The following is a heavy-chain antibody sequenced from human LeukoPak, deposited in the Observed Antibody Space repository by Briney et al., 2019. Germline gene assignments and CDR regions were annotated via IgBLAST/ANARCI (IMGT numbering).Heavy chain of an antibody. Sequence: SETLSLTCTVSGGSFSSYYWSWIRQPAGKGLEWIGRIYSSGNTNYNPSLKSRVTMSLGTSKNQVSLKLSSVTAADTAVYYCARDLLGWSSTGFDSWGQGTLVTVSS. J-gene: IGHJ5*01. CDR3: ARDLLGWSSTGFDS. CDR2: IYSSGNT. CDR1: GGSFSSYY. D-gene: IGHD1-1*01. V-gene: IGHV4-4*07.